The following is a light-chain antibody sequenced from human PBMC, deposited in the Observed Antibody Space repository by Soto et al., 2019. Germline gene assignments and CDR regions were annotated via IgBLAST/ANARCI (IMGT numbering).Light chain of an antibody. CDR2: EGS. CDR1: SSDVGSYNL. CDR3: CPYAGSSTLKVV. V-gene: IGLV2-23*01. J-gene: IGLJ2*01. Sequence: QSALTQPASVSGSPGQSITISCTGTSSDVGSYNLVSWYQQHPGKAPKLMIYEGSKRPSGVSNRFSGSKSGNTASLTISGLQAEDEADYYCCPYAGSSTLKVVFGGGTKLTVL.